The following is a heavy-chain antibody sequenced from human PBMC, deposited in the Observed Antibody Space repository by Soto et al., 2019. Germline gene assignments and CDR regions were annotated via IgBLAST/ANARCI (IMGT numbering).Heavy chain of an antibody. CDR1: GFTFNSYW. CDR3: VRGVGFDY. V-gene: IGHV3-7*04. Sequence: EVQLLESGGGLVQPGGSLRLSCAASGFTFNSYWMSWVRQAPGKGLEWVAYINQDGSEKYYVDSVKGRFTISRDNAKNSLYLQMNSLRVEDTAVYYCVRGVGFDYWGQGTLVTVSS. J-gene: IGHJ4*02. D-gene: IGHD1-26*01. CDR2: INQDGSEK.